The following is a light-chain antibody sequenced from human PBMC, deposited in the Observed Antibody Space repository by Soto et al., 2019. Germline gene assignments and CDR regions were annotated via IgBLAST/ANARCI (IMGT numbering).Light chain of an antibody. CDR3: QQRSNWPFT. J-gene: IGKJ3*01. CDR2: DAS. V-gene: IGKV3-11*01. CDR1: QSVSGY. Sequence: EIVLPQSPATLSLSPGERATLSCRASQSVSGYLAWYQQKPGQAPRLLIYDASNRATGIPARFSGSGSGTDFTLSISGLEPGDFAVYYGQQRSNWPFTFGPGTTVDVK.